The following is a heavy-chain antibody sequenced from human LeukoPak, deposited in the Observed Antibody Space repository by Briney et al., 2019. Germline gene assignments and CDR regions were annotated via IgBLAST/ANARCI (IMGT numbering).Heavy chain of an antibody. CDR1: GGTFSKYT. V-gene: IGHV1-69*13. CDR2: ITPLFGTA. CDR3: ARDPQAYCGGDCYSDEGPFDY. Sequence: ASVKVSCKASGGTFSKYTISWVRQSPGQGLEWMGGITPLFGTASYAQKFQGRVTITADESASTAYMEVSSLRSEDTAVYYCARDPQAYCGGDCYSDEGPFDYWGQGTLVTVSS. J-gene: IGHJ4*02. D-gene: IGHD2-21*02.